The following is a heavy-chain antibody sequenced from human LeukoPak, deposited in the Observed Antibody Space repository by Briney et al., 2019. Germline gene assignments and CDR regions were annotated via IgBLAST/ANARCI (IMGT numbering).Heavy chain of an antibody. D-gene: IGHD1-26*01. CDR3: TTELRWELPAPDY. V-gene: IGHV3-15*01. CDR2: IRIKIDGGTP. CDR1: GFTFSSYA. Sequence: GGSLRLSCAASGFTFSSYAMSWVRQAPGKGLGWLVRIRIKIDGGTPDYAAPEKGRFTISRADSKNTFYLQMNSLKTDDTAVYYCTTELRWELPAPDYWGQGTLVTVSS. J-gene: IGHJ4*02.